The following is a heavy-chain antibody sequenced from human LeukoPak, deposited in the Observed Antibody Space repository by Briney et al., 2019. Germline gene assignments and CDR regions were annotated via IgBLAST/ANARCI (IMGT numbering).Heavy chain of an antibody. CDR3: ARTYYYGSGGETGFDY. CDR1: GGSISSGGYY. D-gene: IGHD3-10*01. Sequence: NPSETLSLTCTVSGGSISSGGYYWSWIRQHPGKGLEWIGYIYYSGSTYYNPSLKSRVTISVDTSKNQFSLKLSSVTAADTAVYYCARTYYYGSGGETGFDYWGQGTLVTVSS. CDR2: IYYSGST. J-gene: IGHJ4*02. V-gene: IGHV4-30-4*08.